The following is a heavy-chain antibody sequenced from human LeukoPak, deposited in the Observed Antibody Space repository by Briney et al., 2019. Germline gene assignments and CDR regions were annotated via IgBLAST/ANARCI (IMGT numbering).Heavy chain of an antibody. CDR3: ARGRTGIVASYAFDI. CDR2: IIPIFGTA. Sequence: SVKVSCKASGGTFSSYAISWVRQAPGQGLEWMGRIIPIFGTANYAQKFQGRGTITTDESTSTDYMELSSLRSEDTAVYYCARGRTGIVASYAFDIWGQGTMVTVSS. V-gene: IGHV1-69*05. D-gene: IGHD3-22*01. J-gene: IGHJ3*02. CDR1: GGTFSSYA.